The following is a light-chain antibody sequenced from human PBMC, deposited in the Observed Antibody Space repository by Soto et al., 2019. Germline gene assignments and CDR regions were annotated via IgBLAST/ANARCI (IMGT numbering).Light chain of an antibody. V-gene: IGKV1-27*01. CDR1: QGISDY. CDR2: AAS. J-gene: IGKJ4*01. CDR3: QKYNSDSLT. Sequence: DIQMTQSPSSPSASVGDRVTITCRASQGISDYLAWYQQKPGKVPKLLIRAASTLQLGVPSRFSGSGSGTDFTLTISSLQPEDVATYYCQKYNSDSLTFGGGTKVEIK.